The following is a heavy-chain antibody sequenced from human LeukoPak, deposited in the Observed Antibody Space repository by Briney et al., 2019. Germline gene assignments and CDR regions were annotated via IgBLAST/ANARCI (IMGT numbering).Heavy chain of an antibody. Sequence: GGSLRLSCAASGFPFNAYWMTWVRQAPGKGLEWVANIKLDGSEKNYVDSVKSRFPISRDNTKNSLYLQMNSLRVEDTAVFYCARDQYDTWSRRGNFDSWGQGTLVIVSS. J-gene: IGHJ4*02. CDR2: IKLDGSEK. CDR3: ARDQYDTWSRRGNFDS. CDR1: GFPFNAYW. V-gene: IGHV3-7*03. D-gene: IGHD3-3*01.